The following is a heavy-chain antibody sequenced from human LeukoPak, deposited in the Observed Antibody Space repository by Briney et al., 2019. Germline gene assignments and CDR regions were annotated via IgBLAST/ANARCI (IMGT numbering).Heavy chain of an antibody. CDR3: ARRYYYDSSGYLHSDYYYYMDV. Sequence: GGSLRLSCAASGFTVSSNYMSWVRQAPGKGLEWVSLMSSGSSHKYYADSVKGRFTISRDNAKNSMYLQMNSLRAEDTAVYYCARRYYYDSSGYLHSDYYYYMDVWGKGTTVTVSS. CDR1: GFTVSSNY. V-gene: IGHV3-21*04. D-gene: IGHD3-22*01. CDR2: MSSGSSHK. J-gene: IGHJ6*03.